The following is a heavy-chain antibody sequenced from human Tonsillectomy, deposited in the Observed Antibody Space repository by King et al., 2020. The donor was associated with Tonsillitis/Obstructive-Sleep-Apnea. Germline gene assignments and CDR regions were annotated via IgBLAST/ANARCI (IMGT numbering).Heavy chain of an antibody. CDR3: AGLRPDIVVIPAAPNWFDP. Sequence: VQLQQWGAGLLKPSETLSLTCAVYGGSFSGYYWSWLRQPPGKGLEWIGEINHSGSTNYNPSLKSRVTISVDTSKNQFSLKLSSVTAADTAVYYCAGLRPDIVVIPAAPNWFDPWGQGTLVTVSS. CDR1: GGSFSGYY. D-gene: IGHD2-2*01. V-gene: IGHV4-34*01. CDR2: INHSGST. J-gene: IGHJ5*02.